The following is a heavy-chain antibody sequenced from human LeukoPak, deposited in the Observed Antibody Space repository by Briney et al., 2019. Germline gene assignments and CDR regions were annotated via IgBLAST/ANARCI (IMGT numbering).Heavy chain of an antibody. CDR2: IKRDGSEK. CDR3: ARLRTLDY. V-gene: IGHV3-7*01. CDR1: GFTFSNYW. D-gene: IGHD1-14*01. J-gene: IGHJ4*02. Sequence: GGSLGLSCTASGFTFSNYWMSWVRQLPGKGLEWVANIKRDGSEKYYVDSVKGRFTISRDDAKNSLYLQMNSLRAEDTAVYYCARLRTLDYWGQGTLVTVSS.